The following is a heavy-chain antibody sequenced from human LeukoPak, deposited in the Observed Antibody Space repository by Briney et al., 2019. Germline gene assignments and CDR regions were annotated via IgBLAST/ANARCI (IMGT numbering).Heavy chain of an antibody. J-gene: IGHJ3*02. V-gene: IGHV1-18*01. Sequence: ASVKVSCKASGYTFTSYDINWVRQAPGQGLEWMGWISAYNGNTNYAQKLQGRVTMTTDTSTSTAYMELRSLRSDDTAVYYCAREGYSGSYAAAFDIWGQGTMVTVSS. D-gene: IGHD1-26*01. CDR1: GYTFTSYD. CDR3: AREGYSGSYAAAFDI. CDR2: ISAYNGNT.